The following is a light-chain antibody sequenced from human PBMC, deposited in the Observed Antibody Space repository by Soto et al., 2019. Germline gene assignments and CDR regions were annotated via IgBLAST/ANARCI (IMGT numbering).Light chain of an antibody. CDR3: QHYHGWPIT. Sequence: MTQSPSTLSASVGDRVSITWRASQSVSSHLAWYQHKPGQAPRLLFYDASTRATSIPARFSGSGSGTEFTLTISSLQSEDFAVYYCQHYHGWPITSGQGTRLEIK. CDR1: QSVSSH. J-gene: IGKJ5*01. CDR2: DAS. V-gene: IGKV3-15*01.